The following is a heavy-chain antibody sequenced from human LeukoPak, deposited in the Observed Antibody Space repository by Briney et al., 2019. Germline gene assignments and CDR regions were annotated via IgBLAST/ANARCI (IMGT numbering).Heavy chain of an antibody. CDR1: GYTFTDYY. V-gene: IGHV1-2*02. CDR3: ARDVLTTFGYFSAADDF. D-gene: IGHD3-10*02. J-gene: IGHJ4*02. CDR2: ISPSRGGT. Sequence: GASVKVSCKASGYTFTDYYMHWVRQAPGQGLEWMGWISPSRGGTNYAQKFQGRVTMTRDTSTGTAYMELSRLRSDDTAMYYCARDVLTTFGYFSAADDFWGQGTLVTVSS.